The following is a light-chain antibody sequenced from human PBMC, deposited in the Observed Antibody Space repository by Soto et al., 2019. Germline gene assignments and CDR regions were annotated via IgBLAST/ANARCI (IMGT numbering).Light chain of an antibody. V-gene: IGKV3-15*01. Sequence: EIVMTQSPATLSVSPGERVTLSCRASQSLSSHLAWYQQKVGQPPRLLIYGASTRATGIPARFSGSGSGTEFTLTISSLQSEDFAVYYCQQYNNWPPLTFAGGTKVEIK. J-gene: IGKJ4*01. CDR2: GAS. CDR3: QQYNNWPPLT. CDR1: QSLSSH.